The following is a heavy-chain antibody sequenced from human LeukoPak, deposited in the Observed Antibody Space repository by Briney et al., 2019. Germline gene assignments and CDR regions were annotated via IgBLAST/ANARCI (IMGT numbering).Heavy chain of an antibody. CDR1: GYTFTGYY. Sequence: ASVKVSCKASGYTFTGYYMHWVRQAPGQGLEWMGWINPNSGGTNYAQKFQGRVTMTRDTSISTAYMELSRLRSDDTAVYYCARATHSGSYSLDYWGQGTLVTVSS. CDR2: INPNSGGT. J-gene: IGHJ4*02. D-gene: IGHD1-26*01. CDR3: ARATHSGSYSLDY. V-gene: IGHV1-2*02.